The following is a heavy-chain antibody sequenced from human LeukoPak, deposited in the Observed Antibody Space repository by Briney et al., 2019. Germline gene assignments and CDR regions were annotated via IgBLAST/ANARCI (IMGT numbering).Heavy chain of an antibody. CDR1: GYTFTGYY. CDR2: INPNSGGT. CDR3: ARDTARITIFGVSKYMDV. J-gene: IGHJ6*03. D-gene: IGHD3-3*01. V-gene: IGHV1-2*02. Sequence: ASVTPACKASGYTFTGYYMHWVRQAPGQGLEWMGWINPNSGGTNYAQKFQDRVTLTRDTSISTAYMELSRLRSDDTAVYYCARDTARITIFGVSKYMDVWGKGTTGTVSS.